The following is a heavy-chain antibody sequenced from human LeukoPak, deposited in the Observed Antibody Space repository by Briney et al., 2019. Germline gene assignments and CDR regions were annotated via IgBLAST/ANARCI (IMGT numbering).Heavy chain of an antibody. Sequence: PGGSLRLSCAASGFTFSSYAMHWVRQAPGKGLECVAVISYDGSNKYYADSVKGRFTISRDNSKNTLYLQMNSLRAEDTAVYYCARGPGYYDSSGYWLWGQGTTVTVSS. D-gene: IGHD3-22*01. CDR1: GFTFSSYA. CDR2: ISYDGSNK. CDR3: ARGPGYYDSSGYWL. J-gene: IGHJ6*02. V-gene: IGHV3-30-3*01.